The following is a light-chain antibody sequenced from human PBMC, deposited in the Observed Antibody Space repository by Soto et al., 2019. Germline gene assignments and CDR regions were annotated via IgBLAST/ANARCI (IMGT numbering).Light chain of an antibody. V-gene: IGKV1-5*03. CDR1: QTISSW. J-gene: IGKJ1*01. Sequence: DIQMTQSPSTLSGSVGDRVTITCRASQTISSWLAWYQQKPGKAPKLLIYKASTLKSGVPSRFSGSGSGTEITLTISSLQPDDFATYYCQQYNSYSKFGQGTKVDNK. CDR2: KAS. CDR3: QQYNSYSK.